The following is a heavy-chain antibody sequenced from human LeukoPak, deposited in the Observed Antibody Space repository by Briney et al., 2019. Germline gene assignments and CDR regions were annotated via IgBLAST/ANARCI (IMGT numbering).Heavy chain of an antibody. V-gene: IGHV1-18*01. CDR2: ISAYNGNT. CDR3: ARVLNYYDSSGQDYYYGMDV. CDR1: GYTFTSYG. D-gene: IGHD3-22*01. Sequence: GASVKVSCKASGYTFTSYGISWVRQAPGQGLEWMGWISAYNGNTNYAQKLQGRVTMTTDTSTSTAYMELRSLRSDDTAVYYCARVLNYYDSSGQDYYYGMDVWGQGTTVTASS. J-gene: IGHJ6*02.